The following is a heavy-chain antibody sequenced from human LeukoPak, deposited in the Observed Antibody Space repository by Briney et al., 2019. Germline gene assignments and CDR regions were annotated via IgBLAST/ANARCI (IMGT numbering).Heavy chain of an antibody. D-gene: IGHD2-15*01. V-gene: IGHV1-69*01. J-gene: IGHJ5*02. CDR1: GGTFSSYA. CDR2: IIPIFGTA. CDR3: ARDQDTHNWFDP. Sequence: SVKVSCKASGGTFSSYAISWVRQAPGQGLEWMGGIIPIFGTANYAQKFQGRVTITADESTSTASMELSSLRSEDTAVYYCARDQDTHNWFDPWGQGTLVTVSS.